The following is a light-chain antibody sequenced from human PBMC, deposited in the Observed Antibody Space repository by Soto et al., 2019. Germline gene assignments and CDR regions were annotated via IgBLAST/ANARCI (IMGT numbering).Light chain of an antibody. CDR3: GSFAGPVWV. CDR1: SSVIGGYDH. V-gene: IGLV2-8*01. CDR2: EVT. Sequence: QSALTQPPSASGSPGQSVTISCTGTSSVIGGYDHVSWYQQHPGKAPKVVIYEVTKRPSGVPDRFSGFKAGNTASLTVFGLQAEDEADYYCGSFAGPVWVFGGGTKLTVL. J-gene: IGLJ3*02.